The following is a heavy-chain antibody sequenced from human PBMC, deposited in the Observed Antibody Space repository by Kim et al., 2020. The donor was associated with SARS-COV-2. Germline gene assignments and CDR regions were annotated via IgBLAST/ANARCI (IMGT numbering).Heavy chain of an antibody. J-gene: IGHJ3*02. CDR3: ARLQRYCSGGSCYWSAFDI. V-gene: IGHV4-59*08. D-gene: IGHD2-15*01. Sequence: SRVTISVDTSTNQFSLKLSSVTAADTAVYYCARLQRYCSGGSCYWSAFDIWGQGTMVTVSS.